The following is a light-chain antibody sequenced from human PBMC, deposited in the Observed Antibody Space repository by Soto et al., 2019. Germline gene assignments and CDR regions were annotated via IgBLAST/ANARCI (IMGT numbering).Light chain of an antibody. CDR1: QSVSSN. J-gene: IGKJ1*01. Sequence: EIVMTQSPATLSVSPGERATLSCRASQSVSSNLAWYQQKPGQAPRILIYGASTRATGIPARFSGSGSGTEFTLTISSLQSEDFAVYYCQQYKNWSWTFGQGTKVEIK. CDR3: QQYKNWSWT. CDR2: GAS. V-gene: IGKV3-15*01.